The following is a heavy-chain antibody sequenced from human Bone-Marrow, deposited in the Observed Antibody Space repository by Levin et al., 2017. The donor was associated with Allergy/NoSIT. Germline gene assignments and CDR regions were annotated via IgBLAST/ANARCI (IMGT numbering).Heavy chain of an antibody. V-gene: IGHV3-33*01. CDR1: GFTFSSYG. Sequence: PGGSLRLSCAASGFTFSSYGMHWVRQAPGKGLEWVAVIWYDGSNKYYADSVKGRFTISRDNSKNTLYLQMNSLRAEDTAVYYCARPYLRGGAEATNWFDPWGQGTLVTVSS. CDR2: IWYDGSNK. CDR3: ARPYLRGGAEATNWFDP. J-gene: IGHJ5*02. D-gene: IGHD3-16*01.